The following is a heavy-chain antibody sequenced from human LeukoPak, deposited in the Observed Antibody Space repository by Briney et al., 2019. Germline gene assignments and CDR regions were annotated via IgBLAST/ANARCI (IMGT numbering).Heavy chain of an antibody. Sequence: SETLTLTCAVYGASMSECYWHWIGQSPEGGLEWIAEIDHSGSAKQNPSLRGRVTVSVFKSKNQISVQMTSVTAADTAMYYCEGRKFDYGFRRGFHPWGQGTLVAVSS. D-gene: IGHD3/OR15-3a*01. CDR3: EGRKFDYGFRRGFHP. J-gene: IGHJ5*02. CDR2: IDHSGSA. CDR1: GASMSECY. V-gene: IGHV4-34*01.